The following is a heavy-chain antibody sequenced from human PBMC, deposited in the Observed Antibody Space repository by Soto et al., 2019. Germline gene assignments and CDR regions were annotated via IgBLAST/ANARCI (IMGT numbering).Heavy chain of an antibody. CDR3: ARVYCSSTSCSYYYGMDV. CDR1: GYTFTIYA. CDR2: INAGNGNT. D-gene: IGHD2-2*01. J-gene: IGHJ6*02. V-gene: IGHV1-3*01. Sequence: GASVKVSCKASGYTFTIYAMHWVRQAPGQRLEWMGWINAGNGNTKYSQKFQGRVTITRDTSASTAYMELSSLRSEDTAVYYCARVYCSSTSCSYYYGMDVWGQGTTVTVSS.